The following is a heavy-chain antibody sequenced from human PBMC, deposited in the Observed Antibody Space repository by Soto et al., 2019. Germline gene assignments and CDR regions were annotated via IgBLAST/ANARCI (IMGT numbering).Heavy chain of an antibody. Sequence: QVQLQASGPGLVKPSETLSLICTVSGGSIRDSYWTWIRQPPGKGLEWIGYVSSGGTTKYSPSPRSRVTMSVDTSKNQFSLKVNSGTTADTAVYYCARVGHLNVYYGSDYWGQGILVTVSS. CDR3: ARVGHLNVYYGSDY. V-gene: IGHV4-59*01. CDR2: VSSGGTT. CDR1: GGSIRDSY. J-gene: IGHJ4*02. D-gene: IGHD1-26*01.